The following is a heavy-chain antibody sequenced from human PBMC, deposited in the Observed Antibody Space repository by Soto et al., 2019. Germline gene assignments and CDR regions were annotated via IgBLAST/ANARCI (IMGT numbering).Heavy chain of an antibody. Sequence: SETLSLTCTVAGGSISSYDWSWIRQPPGKGLEWIGDINYSGSTNYNPSLNSRVTISVDTSKNQFSLKLSSVTAAVTAVYYCARVSGSGWCMDVWGQGTTVTVSS. V-gene: IGHV4-59*12. CDR3: ARVSGSGWCMDV. CDR1: GGSISSYD. D-gene: IGHD6-19*01. J-gene: IGHJ6*02. CDR2: INYSGST.